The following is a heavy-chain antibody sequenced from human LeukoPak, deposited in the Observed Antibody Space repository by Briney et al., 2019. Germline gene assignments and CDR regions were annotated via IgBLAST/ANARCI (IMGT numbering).Heavy chain of an antibody. Sequence: GGSLRLSCAASGFTFSDYYMSWIRQAPGKGLEWVSYISSGGSTIYYADSVRGRFTISRDNAKKSLYLQMNSLRAEDTAVYYCARGPPYYGSGSYYDDYWGQGTLVTVSS. CDR1: GFTFSDYY. CDR2: ISSGGSTI. J-gene: IGHJ4*02. V-gene: IGHV3-11*01. D-gene: IGHD3-10*01. CDR3: ARGPPYYGSGSYYDDY.